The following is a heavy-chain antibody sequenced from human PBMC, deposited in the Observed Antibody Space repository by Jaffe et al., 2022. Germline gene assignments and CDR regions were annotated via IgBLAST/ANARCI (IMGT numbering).Heavy chain of an antibody. CDR3: ARDPNSHYYDSSGYATDDAFDI. J-gene: IGHJ3*02. D-gene: IGHD3-22*01. CDR2: INPSGGST. V-gene: IGHV1-46*01. Sequence: QVQLVQSGAEVKKPGASVKVSCKASGYTFTSYYMHWVRQAPGQGLEWMGIINPSGGSTSYAQKFQGRVTMTRDTSTSTVYMELSSLRSEDTAVYYCARDPNSHYYDSSGYATDDAFDIWGQGTMVTVSS. CDR1: GYTFTSYY.